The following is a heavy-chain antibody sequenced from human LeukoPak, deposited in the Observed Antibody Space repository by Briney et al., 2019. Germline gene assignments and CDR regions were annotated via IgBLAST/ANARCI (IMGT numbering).Heavy chain of an antibody. Sequence: GGSLRLSXAXSGFTFSHYWMSWVRQAPGKGLEWVANMNRDGSEKNYVDSMKGRITISRDNAKNSLYLQMNSLGVEDTAVYYCARDGGIIRFGGQDVWGQGTTVTVS. D-gene: IGHD3-16*01. CDR1: GFTFSHYW. V-gene: IGHV3-7*01. CDR2: MNRDGSEK. CDR3: ARDGGIIRFGGQDV. J-gene: IGHJ6*02.